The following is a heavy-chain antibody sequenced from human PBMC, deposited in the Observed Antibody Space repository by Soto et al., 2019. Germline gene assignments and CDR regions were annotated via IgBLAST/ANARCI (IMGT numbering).Heavy chain of an antibody. D-gene: IGHD2-8*01. V-gene: IGHV1-69*13. CDR2: IIPIFGTA. J-gene: IGHJ4*02. Sequence: GASVKVSCKASGGTFSSYAISWVRQAPGQGLEWMGGIIPIFGTANYAQKFQGRVTITADESTSTAYMELSSLRSEDTAVYYCARDRGLYLLPGPTEYYFDYWGQGTLVTVSS. CDR1: GGTFSSYA. CDR3: ARDRGLYLLPGPTEYYFDY.